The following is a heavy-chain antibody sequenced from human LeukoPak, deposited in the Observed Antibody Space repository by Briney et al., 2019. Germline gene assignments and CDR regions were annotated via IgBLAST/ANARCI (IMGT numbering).Heavy chain of an antibody. Sequence: ASVKVSCKASGYTFTSYYIHWVRQAPGQGLEWMGVINLSGGGTTYAQKFQGRVTMTRDTSTSTVYMELSSLRSEDTAVYFCTREGDFWSGTAFDCWGQGTLVTVSS. CDR3: TREGDFWSGTAFDC. CDR2: INLSGGGT. CDR1: GYTFTSYY. D-gene: IGHD3-3*01. J-gene: IGHJ4*02. V-gene: IGHV1-46*01.